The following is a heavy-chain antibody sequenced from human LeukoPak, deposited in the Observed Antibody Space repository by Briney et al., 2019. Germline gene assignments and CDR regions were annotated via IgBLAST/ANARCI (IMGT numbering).Heavy chain of an antibody. CDR1: GGTFSSYA. CDR2: IIPIFGTA. J-gene: IGHJ3*02. Sequence: ASVKVSCKASGGTFSSYAISWVRQAPGQGLEWMGGIIPIFGTANYAQKFQGRVTITTDESTSTAYMELSSLRSEDTAVYYCARESIAAAVDFHDAFDIWGQGTMVTVSS. V-gene: IGHV1-69*05. CDR3: ARESIAAAVDFHDAFDI. D-gene: IGHD6-13*01.